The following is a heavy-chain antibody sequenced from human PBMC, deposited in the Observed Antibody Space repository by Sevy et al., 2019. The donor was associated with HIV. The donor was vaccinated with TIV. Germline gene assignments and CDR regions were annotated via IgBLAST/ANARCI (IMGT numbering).Heavy chain of an antibody. D-gene: IGHD3-9*01. J-gene: IGHJ4*02. CDR3: ATVKFSSYDIVTGNEYYFDY. CDR1: GYTFTGYY. V-gene: IGHV1-2*06. CDR2: INPNSGGT. Sequence: ASVKVSCKASGYTFTGYYMHWVRQAPGQGLEWMGRINPNSGGTNYPQKFQGRVTLTSDTSISTAYMVLSRRRSDDTAMYSGATVKFSSYDIVTGNEYYFDYWGQGTLVTVSS.